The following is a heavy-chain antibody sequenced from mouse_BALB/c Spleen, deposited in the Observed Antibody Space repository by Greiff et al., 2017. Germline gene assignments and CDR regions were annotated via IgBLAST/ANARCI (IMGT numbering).Heavy chain of an antibody. CDR3: ARHYDYDGAWFAY. V-gene: IGHV5-12-2*01. CDR2: ISNGGGST. Sequence: EVMLVESGGGLVQPGGSLKLSCAASGFTFSSYTMSWVRQTPEKRLEWVAYISNGGGSTYYPDTVKGRFTISRDNAKNTLYLQMSSLKSEDTAMYYCARHYDYDGAWFAYWGQGTTLTVSS. CDR1: GFTFSSYT. D-gene: IGHD2-4*01. J-gene: IGHJ2*01.